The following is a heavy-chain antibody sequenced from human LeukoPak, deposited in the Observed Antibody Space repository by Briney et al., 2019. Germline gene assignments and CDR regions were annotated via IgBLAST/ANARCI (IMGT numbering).Heavy chain of an antibody. V-gene: IGHV4-59*01. CDR2: IYYSGST. CDR3: ARAPPYRYFDY. J-gene: IGHJ4*02. Sequence: SETLSLTCTVSGGSISSYYWSWIRQPPGKGLEWIGYIYYSGSTNYNPSLKNRVTISVDTSKNQFSLKLSSVTAADTAVYYCARAPPYRYFDYWGQGTLVTVSS. D-gene: IGHD1-14*01. CDR1: GGSISSYY.